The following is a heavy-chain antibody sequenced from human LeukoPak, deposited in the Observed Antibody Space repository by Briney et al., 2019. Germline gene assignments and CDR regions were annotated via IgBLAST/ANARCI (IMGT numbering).Heavy chain of an antibody. Sequence: SETLSLTCAVSNDSFSSHYWTWIRQPPGKGLEWIGYVSYIGSTNYNPSLKSRVTISIDTSKNRFSLKLTSVTAADTAVYYCARDLVTVTKGFDIWGQGTMVSVSS. CDR3: ARDLVTVTKGFDI. V-gene: IGHV4-59*11. CDR2: VSYIGST. CDR1: NDSFSSHY. D-gene: IGHD4-17*01. J-gene: IGHJ3*02.